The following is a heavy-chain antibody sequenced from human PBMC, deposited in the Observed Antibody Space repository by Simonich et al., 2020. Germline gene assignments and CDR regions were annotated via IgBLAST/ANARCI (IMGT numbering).Heavy chain of an antibody. CDR2: IYYSGST. CDR3: ARLPDY. Sequence: QVQLQESGPGLVKPSETLSLTCTVSGGSISSSYWSWIRKPPGKGMELIGYIYYSGSTNYNPSLKSRVTISGDTSKNQFSLKLSSVTAADTAVYYCARLPDYWGQGTLVTVSS. V-gene: IGHV4-59*08. J-gene: IGHJ4*02. CDR1: GGSISSSY.